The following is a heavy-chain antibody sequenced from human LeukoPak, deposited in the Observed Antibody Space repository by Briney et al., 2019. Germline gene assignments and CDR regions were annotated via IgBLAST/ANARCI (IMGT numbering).Heavy chain of an antibody. CDR3: ARGNSGYCSGGSCYSRSERFDP. CDR1: GGTFSSYA. D-gene: IGHD2-15*01. J-gene: IGHJ5*02. V-gene: IGHV1-69*04. Sequence: ASVKVSCKASGGTFSSYAISWVRQAPGQGLEWMGRIIPILGIANYAQKFQGRVTITADKSTSTAYMELSSLRSEDTAVYYCARGNSGYCSGGSCYSRSERFDPWGQGTLVTVSS. CDR2: IIPILGIA.